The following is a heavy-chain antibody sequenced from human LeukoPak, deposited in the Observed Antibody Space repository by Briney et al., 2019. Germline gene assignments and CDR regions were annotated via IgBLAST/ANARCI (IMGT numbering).Heavy chain of an antibody. CDR1: GLTFSSYS. D-gene: IGHD3-16*01. CDR2: ISSSSSYI. Sequence: GGSLRLSCAASGLTFSSYSMNWVRQAPGKGLERVSSISSSSSYIYYADSVKGRFTISRDNAKNSLYLQMNSLRAEDTAVYYCASSLTFGGVYFDYWGQGTLVTVSS. CDR3: ASSLTFGGVYFDY. V-gene: IGHV3-21*01. J-gene: IGHJ4*02.